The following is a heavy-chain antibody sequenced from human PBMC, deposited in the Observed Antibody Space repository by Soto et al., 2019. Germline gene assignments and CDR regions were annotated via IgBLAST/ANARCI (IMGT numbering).Heavy chain of an antibody. Sequence: PSETLSLTCAVYGGSFSGYYWSWIRQPPGKGLEWIGEINHSGSTNYNPSLKSRVTISVDTSKNQFSLKLSSVTAADTAVYYCARVVVVVAATGGDFDYWGQGTLVTVSS. J-gene: IGHJ4*02. CDR1: GGSFSGYY. CDR3: ARVVVVVAATGGDFDY. D-gene: IGHD2-15*01. V-gene: IGHV4-34*01. CDR2: INHSGST.